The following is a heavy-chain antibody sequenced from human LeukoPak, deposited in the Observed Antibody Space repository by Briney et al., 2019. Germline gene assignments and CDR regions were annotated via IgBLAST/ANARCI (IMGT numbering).Heavy chain of an antibody. CDR1: GGSISADY. CDR3: ARVYDSGSQAYFYYMDV. J-gene: IGHJ6*03. Sequence: SETLSLTCSVSGGSISADYWIWIRQPAGKGLEYIGRYYPNGNTNYNPSLQSRVTMSVDTSKNQFSLELRSVTAADTAVYYCARVYDSGSQAYFYYMDVWGKGTTVTISS. D-gene: IGHD3-10*01. V-gene: IGHV4-4*07. CDR2: YYPNGNT.